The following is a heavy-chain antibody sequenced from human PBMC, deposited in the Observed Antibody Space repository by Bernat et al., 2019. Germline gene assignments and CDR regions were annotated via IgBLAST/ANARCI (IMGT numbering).Heavy chain of an antibody. J-gene: IGHJ5*02. V-gene: IGHV4-38-2*02. Sequence: QVQLQESGPGLVKPSETLFLTCAVSGYSISSGYYWGWIRQPPGKGLEWIGSIYHSGSTYYNPSLKSRVTISVDTSKNQFSLKLSTVTAADTAVYYCAREGNYVWGSYRSPRGYNWFDPWGQETLVTVSS. D-gene: IGHD3-16*02. CDR3: AREGNYVWGSYRSPRGYNWFDP. CDR2: IYHSGST. CDR1: GYSISSGYY.